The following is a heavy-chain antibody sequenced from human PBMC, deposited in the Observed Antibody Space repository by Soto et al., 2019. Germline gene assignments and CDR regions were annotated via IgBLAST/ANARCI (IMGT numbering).Heavy chain of an antibody. CDR3: AKAPPKTYDSSGSDY. D-gene: IGHD3-22*01. J-gene: IGHJ4*02. CDR1: GFTFSSYG. Sequence: PGGSLRLSCAASGFTFSSYGMHWVRQAPGKGLEWVAVISYDGSNKYYADSVKGRFTISRDNSKNTLYLQMNSLRAEDTAVYYCAKAPPKTYDSSGSDYWGQGTLVTVSS. CDR2: ISYDGSNK. V-gene: IGHV3-30*18.